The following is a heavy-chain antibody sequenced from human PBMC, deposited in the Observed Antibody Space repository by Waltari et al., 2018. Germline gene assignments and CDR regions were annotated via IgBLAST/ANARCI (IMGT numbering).Heavy chain of an antibody. CDR1: GYSISSGYY. Sequence: QVQLQESGPGLVKPSETLSLTCAVSGYSISSGYYWGWIRQPPGKGLEWIGSIYHSGITYYNPSLKSRVTISVDTSKNQFSLKLNSVTAADTAVYYCARDRSNSWGQGTLVTVSS. CDR2: IYHSGIT. J-gene: IGHJ5*02. V-gene: IGHV4-38-2*02. CDR3: ARDRSNS.